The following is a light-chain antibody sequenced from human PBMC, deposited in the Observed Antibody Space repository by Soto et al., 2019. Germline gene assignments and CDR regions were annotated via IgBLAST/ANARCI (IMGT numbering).Light chain of an antibody. CDR3: GTWDGSLSGWV. Sequence: QSVLTQPPSASGTPGQRVTISCSGSSSNIGSNYVYWYQQLPGTAPRLLIYRNNEWPSGVPDRFSGSKSGTSASLGISGLRSGDEADYYCGTWDGSLSGWVFGGGTQLTVL. CDR2: RNN. V-gene: IGLV1-47*01. CDR1: SSNIGSNY. J-gene: IGLJ3*02.